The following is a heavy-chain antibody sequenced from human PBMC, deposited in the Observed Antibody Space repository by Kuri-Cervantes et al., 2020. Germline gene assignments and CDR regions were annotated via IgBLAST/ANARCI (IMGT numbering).Heavy chain of an antibody. CDR1: GYTFTGYY. D-gene: IGHD4-17*01. J-gene: IGHJ4*02. CDR2: INPNSGTT. CDR3: ASERTDGDYPDY. Sequence: ASVKVSCKASGYTFTGYYIHWVRQAPGQGLEWMGWINPNSGTTNYAQKFQGWVTMTRDTSINTAYMELNRLRSDDTAVYYCASERTDGDYPDYWGQGTLVTVSS. V-gene: IGHV1-2*04.